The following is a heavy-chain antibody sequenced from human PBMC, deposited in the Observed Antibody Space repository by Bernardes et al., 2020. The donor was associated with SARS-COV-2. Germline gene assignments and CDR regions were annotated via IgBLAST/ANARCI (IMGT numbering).Heavy chain of an antibody. J-gene: IGHJ4*02. CDR3: AGGEQWLAPPTILDY. V-gene: IGHV3-33*01. CDR1: GFTFSSYG. Sequence: SLRPSCAASGFTFSSYGMHWVRQAPGKGLEWVAAIWYDGSNKYYADSVKGRFTISRDNSKNTLYLQMNSLRAEDTAVYCCAGGEQWLAPPTILDYWGQGTLVTVSS. CDR2: IWYDGSNK. D-gene: IGHD6-19*01.